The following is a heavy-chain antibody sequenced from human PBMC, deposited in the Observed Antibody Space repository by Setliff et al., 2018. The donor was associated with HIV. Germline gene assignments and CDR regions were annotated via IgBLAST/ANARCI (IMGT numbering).Heavy chain of an antibody. CDR2: IYHSGTT. Sequence: SETLSLTCAVSGYSISGGYYWGWIRQPPGKGLEWIGSIYHSGTTYYNPSLKSRVTISLDTSKNQFSLKLSSVTASDTAVFYCARPGRASYYYYMDVWGKGTTVTVSS. V-gene: IGHV4-38-2*01. J-gene: IGHJ6*03. D-gene: IGHD3-10*01. CDR1: GYSISGGYY. CDR3: ARPGRASYYYYMDV.